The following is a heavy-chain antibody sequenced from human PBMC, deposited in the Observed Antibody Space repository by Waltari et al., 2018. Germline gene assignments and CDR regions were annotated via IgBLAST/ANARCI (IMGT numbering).Heavy chain of an antibody. J-gene: IGHJ5*01. CDR3: VRSAWFDS. V-gene: IGHV3-23*01. Sequence: EVQLLASGGGLVEPGGSLILPCAATGFTFSTYVMSCARQAPGKGLGWVSTLSDAGGSTYSADSVKGRFTISRDNSKNRLYLQMNSLRAEDTAVYYCVRSAWFDSWGQGTLVTVSS. D-gene: IGHD6-19*01. CDR2: LSDAGGST. CDR1: GFTFSTYV.